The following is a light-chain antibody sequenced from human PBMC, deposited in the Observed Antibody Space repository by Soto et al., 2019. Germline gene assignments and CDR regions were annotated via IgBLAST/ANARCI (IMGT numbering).Light chain of an antibody. V-gene: IGKV1-9*01. CDR3: QQLNSYPFT. CDR2: EAS. Sequence: IHLTQSPSSLSASAADRVTIACRASQGISSSLAWYQQKPGKAPKLLIYEASTLQSGVPSRFSGSGSGTDFTLTISSLQPEDFATYYCQQLNSYPFTFGQGTRLEIK. J-gene: IGKJ5*01. CDR1: QGISSS.